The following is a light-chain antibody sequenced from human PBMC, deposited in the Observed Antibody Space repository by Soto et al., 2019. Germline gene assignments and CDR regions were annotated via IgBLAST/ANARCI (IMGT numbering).Light chain of an antibody. CDR3: QEYNYWHPIT. J-gene: IGKJ4*01. CDR1: QFVSSTY. Sequence: VWTQSQGTLSLSPGARVTLSCRASQFVSSTYLAWYQQRPGQAPRLLIYGASSRATGIPDRFSGGGSGTEFTLTITSLQSEDSAVYYCQEYNYWHPITFGGGTKVDIK. V-gene: IGKV3D-20*02. CDR2: GAS.